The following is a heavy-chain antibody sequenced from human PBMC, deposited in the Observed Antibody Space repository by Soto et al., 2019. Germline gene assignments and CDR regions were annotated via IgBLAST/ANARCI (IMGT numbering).Heavy chain of an antibody. Sequence: SETLSLTCTVSGGSISSGGYYWSWIRQHPGKGLEWIGYIYYSGSTYYNPSLKSRVSISADTSKNLFSLKLSSVTAADTAVYYCARDNLGYCSGGSRGLGMDVWGQGTTVNVSS. J-gene: IGHJ6*02. V-gene: IGHV4-31*03. D-gene: IGHD2-15*01. CDR2: IYYSGST. CDR3: ARDNLGYCSGGSRGLGMDV. CDR1: GGSISSGGYY.